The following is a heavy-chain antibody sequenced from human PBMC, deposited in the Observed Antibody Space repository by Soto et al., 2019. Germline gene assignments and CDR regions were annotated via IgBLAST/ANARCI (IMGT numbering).Heavy chain of an antibody. CDR3: ARVPLKDSSGYYGY. CDR2: INPNSGGT. V-gene: IGHV1-2*02. D-gene: IGHD3-22*01. Sequence: ASVKVSCKASGYTFTGYYMHWVRQAPGQGLEWMGWINPNSGGTNYAQKFQGRVTMNRDTSISTAYMELSRLRSDDTAVYYCARVPLKDSSGYYGYWGQGTLVTVSS. CDR1: GYTFTGYY. J-gene: IGHJ4*02.